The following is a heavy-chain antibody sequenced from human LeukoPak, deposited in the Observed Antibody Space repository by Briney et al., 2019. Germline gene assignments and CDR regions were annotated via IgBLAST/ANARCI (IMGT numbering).Heavy chain of an antibody. CDR3: ARSWRSGSYSDY. CDR2: ISSSGSTI. CDR1: GFTFSDYY. D-gene: IGHD3-10*01. V-gene: IGHV3-11*01. Sequence: PGGSLRLSCAASGFTFSDYYMSWIRQAPGKGLEWVSYISSSGSTIYYADSVKGRYTISRDNAKNSLYLQMNSLRAEDTAVYYCARSWRSGSYSDYWGQGTLVTVSS. J-gene: IGHJ4*02.